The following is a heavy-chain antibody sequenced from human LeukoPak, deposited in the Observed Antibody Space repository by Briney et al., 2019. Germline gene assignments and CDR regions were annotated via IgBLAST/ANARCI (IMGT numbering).Heavy chain of an antibody. CDR2: TYYKSKWYN. J-gene: IGHJ5*02. D-gene: IGHD6-13*01. CDR3: ARGGIAAAVVDP. V-gene: IGHV6-1*01. Sequence: SQTLSLTCAISGDSVSSNSAAWNWIRQSPSRCLEWLGRTYYKSKWYNDYAVSVKSRITINPHKYNKQFSLQLNSVTPEDTAVYYCARGGIAAAVVDPWGQGTLVTVSS. CDR1: GDSVSSNSAA.